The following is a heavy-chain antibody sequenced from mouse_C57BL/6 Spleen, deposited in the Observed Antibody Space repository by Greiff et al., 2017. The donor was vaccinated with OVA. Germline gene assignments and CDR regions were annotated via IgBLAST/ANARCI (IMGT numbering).Heavy chain of an antibody. D-gene: IGHD1-1*01. CDR1: GYTFTDYY. CDR2: IDPEAGGT. V-gene: IGHV1-15*01. CDR3: TRWDCGITYYFDY. J-gene: IGHJ2*01. Sequence: QVQLQQSGAELVKPGASVKLSCTASGYTFTDYYMHWVKQRPEHGLEWIGAIDPEAGGTKYNQKFKGKAILTADKSSSTAYMELRSLTSEDSAVYYCTRWDCGITYYFDYWGQGTTLTVSS.